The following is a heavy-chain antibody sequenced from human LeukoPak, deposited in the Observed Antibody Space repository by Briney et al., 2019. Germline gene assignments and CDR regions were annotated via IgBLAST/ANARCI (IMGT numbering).Heavy chain of an antibody. D-gene: IGHD5-18*01. J-gene: IGHJ5*02. CDR2: IISIFGTA. Sequence: SVKVSCKASGGTFSSYAISWVRQAPGQGLEWMGRIISIFGTANYAQKFQDRVTITTDESTSTAYMELSSLRSEDTAVYYCAGGGYSYGYILDPWGQGTLVTVSS. V-gene: IGHV1-69*05. CDR3: AGGGYSYGYILDP. CDR1: GGTFSSYA.